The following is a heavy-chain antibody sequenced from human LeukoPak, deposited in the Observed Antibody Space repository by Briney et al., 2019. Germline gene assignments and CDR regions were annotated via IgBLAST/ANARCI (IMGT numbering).Heavy chain of an antibody. V-gene: IGHV3-48*01. J-gene: IGHJ4*02. Sequence: GGSLRLSCAASGFTFSSYSMNWVRQAPGKGLEWVSYISSSSSTIYYADSVKGRLTISRDNAKNSLYLQMNSLRAEDTAVYYCARVLYSSSLHTQYYFDYWGQGTLVTVSS. D-gene: IGHD6-13*01. CDR2: ISSSSSTI. CDR1: GFTFSSYS. CDR3: ARVLYSSSLHTQYYFDY.